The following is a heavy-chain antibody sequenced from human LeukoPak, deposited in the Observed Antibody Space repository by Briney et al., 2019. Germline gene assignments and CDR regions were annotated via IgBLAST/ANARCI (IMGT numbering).Heavy chain of an antibody. V-gene: IGHV1-69*13. D-gene: IGHD3-22*01. CDR1: GGTFSSYA. CDR2: IIPIFGTA. J-gene: IGHJ4*02. CDR3: ARESENMIGPHFDY. Sequence: SVKVSCKASGGTFSSYAISWVRQAPGQGLEWMGGIIPIFGTANYAQKFQGRVTITADESTSTAYMELSSLRSEDTTVYYCARESENMIGPHFDYWGQGTLVTVSS.